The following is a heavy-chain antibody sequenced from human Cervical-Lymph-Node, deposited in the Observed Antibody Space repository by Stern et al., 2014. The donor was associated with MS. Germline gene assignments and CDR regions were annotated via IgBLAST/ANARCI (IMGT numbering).Heavy chain of an antibody. V-gene: IGHV1-3*04. Sequence: VQLVESGAEVMKPGASVKVSCKASGYTFTTYAINWVRQVPGQRLEWMAWIHTGNGNLKYSETFQGRVTITRDTSASTVYMELSSLRSEDTAVYYCARKGCTSTTCYYNYYGLDVWGQGTTVTVSS. CDR2: IHTGNGNL. D-gene: IGHD2-2*01. J-gene: IGHJ6*02. CDR1: GYTFTTYA. CDR3: ARKGCTSTTCYYNYYGLDV.